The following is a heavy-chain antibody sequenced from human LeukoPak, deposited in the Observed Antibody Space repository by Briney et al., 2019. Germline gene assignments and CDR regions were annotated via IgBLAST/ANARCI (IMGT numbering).Heavy chain of an antibody. CDR2: ISSSSSYI. Sequence: GGSLRLSCAASGFTFSSYSMNWVRQAPGKGLEWVSSISSSSSYIYYADSVKGRFTISRDNAKNSLYLQMNSLRAEDTAVYYCARDHLYDSSGYYELGYYYGMDVWGQGTTVTVSS. V-gene: IGHV3-21*01. D-gene: IGHD3-22*01. CDR3: ARDHLYDSSGYYELGYYYGMDV. J-gene: IGHJ6*02. CDR1: GFTFSSYS.